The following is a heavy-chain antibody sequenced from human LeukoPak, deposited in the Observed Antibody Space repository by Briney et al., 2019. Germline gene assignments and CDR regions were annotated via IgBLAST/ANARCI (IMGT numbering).Heavy chain of an antibody. CDR3: ARDGGSGYEVDY. V-gene: IGHV3-33*01. CDR2: IWYDGSNK. CDR1: GFTFSSYG. J-gene: IGHJ4*02. D-gene: IGHD5-12*01. Sequence: PGGSLRLSCAASGFTFSSYGMHWVRQAPGKGLEWVAVIWYDGSNKYYADSVKGRFTISRDNSKNTLYLQMSSLRAEDTAVYYCARDGGSGYEVDYWGQGTLVTVSS.